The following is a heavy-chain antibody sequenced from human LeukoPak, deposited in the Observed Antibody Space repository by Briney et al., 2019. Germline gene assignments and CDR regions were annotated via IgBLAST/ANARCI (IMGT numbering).Heavy chain of an antibody. CDR1: GGSISSYY. J-gene: IGHJ5*02. CDR3: ARARYYGSGSYSNWFDP. CDR2: IYTSGST. V-gene: IGHV4-4*07. Sequence: PSETLSLTCTVSGGSISSYYWSWIRQPAGKGLEWIGRIYTSGSTNYNPSLKSRVTMSVDTSKNQFSLKLSSVTAADTAVYYCARARYYGSGSYSNWFDPWGQGTLVTVST. D-gene: IGHD3-10*01.